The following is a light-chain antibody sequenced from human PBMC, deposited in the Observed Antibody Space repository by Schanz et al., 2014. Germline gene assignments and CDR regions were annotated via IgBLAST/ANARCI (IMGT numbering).Light chain of an antibody. J-gene: IGLJ2*01. Sequence: QSALTQPPSASGSPGQSVTISCTGTSSDVGGYNYVSWYQQHPGKAPKLMIYEVNKRPSGVPDRFSGSKSGDTASLTVSGLQAEDDADYYCCSYVGHSTVLFGGGTKLTVL. CDR2: EVN. V-gene: IGLV2-8*01. CDR3: CSYVGHSTVL. CDR1: SSDVGGYNY.